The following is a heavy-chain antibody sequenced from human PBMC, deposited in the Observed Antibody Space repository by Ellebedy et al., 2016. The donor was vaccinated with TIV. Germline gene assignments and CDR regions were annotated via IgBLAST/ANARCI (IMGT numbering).Heavy chain of an antibody. CDR2: IHHSGST. Sequence: SETLSLTXTVSGGSISSGGYYWSWIRQHPGKGLEWIGQIHHSGSTTYNPSLQSRATIFVDTSKNQFYLRLNSVTAADTAVYYCASRKPVAGNVFDFWGQGSEVIVSS. J-gene: IGHJ3*01. CDR3: ASRKPVAGNVFDF. D-gene: IGHD6-19*01. CDR1: GGSISSGGYY. V-gene: IGHV4-61*08.